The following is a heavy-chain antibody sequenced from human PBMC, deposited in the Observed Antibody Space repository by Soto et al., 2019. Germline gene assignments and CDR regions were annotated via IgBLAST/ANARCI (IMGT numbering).Heavy chain of an antibody. J-gene: IGHJ6*02. CDR3: AKAIAAAGKRGGTYYYYGMDV. Sequence: EVQLVESGGGLVQPGGSLRLSCAASGFTFSDHYMDWVRQAPGKGLQWVGRTRNKANSYTTEYAASVKGRFTVSRDNAKNSLYLQMNSLRAEDTALYYCAKAIAAAGKRGGTYYYYGMDVWGQGTTVTVSS. V-gene: IGHV3-72*01. D-gene: IGHD6-13*01. CDR2: TRNKANSYTT. CDR1: GFTFSDHY.